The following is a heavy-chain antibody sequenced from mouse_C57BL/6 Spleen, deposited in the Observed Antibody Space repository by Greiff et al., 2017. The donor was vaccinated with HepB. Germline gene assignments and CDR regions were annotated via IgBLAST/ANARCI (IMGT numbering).Heavy chain of an antibody. V-gene: IGHV1-55*01. Sequence: VQLQQPGAELVKPGASVKMSCKASGYTFTSYWITWVKQRPGQGLEWIGDIYPGSGSTNYNEKFKSKATLTVDTSSSTAYMQLSSLTSEDSAVYYCARSALYYGSSYWYFDVWGTGTTGTVSS. CDR1: GYTFTSYW. D-gene: IGHD1-1*01. CDR3: ARSALYYGSSYWYFDV. J-gene: IGHJ1*03. CDR2: IYPGSGST.